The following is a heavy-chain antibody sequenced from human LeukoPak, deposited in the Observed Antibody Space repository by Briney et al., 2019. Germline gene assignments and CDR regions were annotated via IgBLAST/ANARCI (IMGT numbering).Heavy chain of an antibody. CDR2: ISSSSSYK. CDR1: GFTFSSYS. Sequence: GGSLRLSCAASGFTFSSYSMNWVRQAPGKGLEWVSSISSSSSYKYYADSVKGRFTISRDNAKNSLYLQMNSLRAEDTAVYYCAREGTPNGMDVWGQGTTVTVSS. V-gene: IGHV3-21*01. J-gene: IGHJ6*02. CDR3: AREGTPNGMDV.